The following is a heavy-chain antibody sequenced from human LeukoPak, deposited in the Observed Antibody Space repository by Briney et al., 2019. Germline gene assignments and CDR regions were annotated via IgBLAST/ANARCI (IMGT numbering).Heavy chain of an antibody. Sequence: ASVKVSCKASGYTFTSYYVHWVRQAPGQGLEWVGEINPSGGSTSYAQKFQGRVTMTRDASTSTVYMELSSLRSEDTAVYYCARGKGLRSSLYNWFDPWGQGTLVTVSS. CDR3: ARGKGLRSSLYNWFDP. V-gene: IGHV1-46*01. CDR1: GYTFTSYY. D-gene: IGHD6-13*01. CDR2: INPSGGST. J-gene: IGHJ5*02.